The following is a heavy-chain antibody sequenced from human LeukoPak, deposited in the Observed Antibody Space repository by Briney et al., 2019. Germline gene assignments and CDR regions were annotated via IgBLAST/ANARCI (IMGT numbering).Heavy chain of an antibody. CDR3: APIYGDYSDFDS. CDR2: ITHHGRT. J-gene: IGHJ4*02. D-gene: IGHD4-17*01. V-gene: IGHV4-34*01. Sequence: PSETLSLTCAVSGGPLSTYYWSWIRQPPGKGLEWIGEITHHGRTNHNPSLKGRVTISADTSNNQFSLKLSSVTAADSAVYYCAPIYGDYSDFDSWGQGTLVTVSS. CDR1: GGPLSTYY.